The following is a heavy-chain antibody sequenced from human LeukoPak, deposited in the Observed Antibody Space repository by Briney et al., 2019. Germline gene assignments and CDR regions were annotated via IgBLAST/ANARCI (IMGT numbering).Heavy chain of an antibody. V-gene: IGHV3-30*18. J-gene: IGHJ6*02. CDR2: ISYDGSDK. CDR3: AKDHEGHDYYYYGMDV. CDR1: GFTFSNYA. Sequence: GGSLRLPCAASGFTFSNYAMHWVRQAPGKGLEWVAVISYDGSDKYYADSVKGRFTISRDNSKNTLYLQMNSLRAEDTAVYYCAKDHEGHDYYYYGMDVWGQGTTVTVSS.